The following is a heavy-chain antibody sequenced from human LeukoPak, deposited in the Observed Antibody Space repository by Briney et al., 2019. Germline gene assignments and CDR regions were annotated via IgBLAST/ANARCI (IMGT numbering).Heavy chain of an antibody. CDR3: ARGLTVYDYIWGSYRSRSWFDP. V-gene: IGHV4-34*01. CDR1: GGSFSGYH. Sequence: SETLSLTCAVYGGSFSGYHWSWIRQPPGKGLEWIGEINHSGSTNYNPSLKSRVTISVDTSKNQFSLKLSSVTAADTAVYYCARGLTVYDYIWGSYRSRSWFDPWGQGTLVTVSS. CDR2: INHSGST. J-gene: IGHJ5*02. D-gene: IGHD3-16*02.